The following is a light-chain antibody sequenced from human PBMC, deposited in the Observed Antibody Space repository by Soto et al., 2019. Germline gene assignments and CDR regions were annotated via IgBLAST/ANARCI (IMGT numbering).Light chain of an antibody. CDR2: GAS. CDR1: QSVSNNY. J-gene: IGKJ1*01. Sequence: VLTQSPGTLSLSPGDSATLSCRASQSVSNNYLAWYQQKPGQAPRLLIYGASNRATGIQDRFSGSGSGTDFTLTIRRLEPEDFAVYYCKQYGSSGTFGQGTKVDIK. V-gene: IGKV3-20*01. CDR3: KQYGSSGT.